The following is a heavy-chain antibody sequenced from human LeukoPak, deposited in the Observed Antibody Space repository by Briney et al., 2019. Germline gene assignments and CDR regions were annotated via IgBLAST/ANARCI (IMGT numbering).Heavy chain of an antibody. CDR2: ISAYNGNT. J-gene: IGHJ6*03. D-gene: IGHD1-26*01. CDR1: GYTFTSYG. Sequence: VASVKVSCKASGYTFTSYGISWVRQAPGQGLEWMGWISAYNGNTNYAQKLQGRVTMTTDTSTSTAYMELRSLRSDDTAVYYCARGVYSGSHFSYYYYYMDVWGKGTTVTVSS. CDR3: ARGVYSGSHFSYYYYYMDV. V-gene: IGHV1-18*01.